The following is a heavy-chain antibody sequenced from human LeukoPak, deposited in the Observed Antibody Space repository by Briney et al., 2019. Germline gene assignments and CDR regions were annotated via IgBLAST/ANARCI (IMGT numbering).Heavy chain of an antibody. D-gene: IGHD1-26*01. V-gene: IGHV3-21*01. CDR2: ISSSSSYI. CDR3: ARGRYSGSYLVDY. Sequence: PGGSLRLSCAAPGFTFSSYSMNWVRQAPGKGLEWVSSISSSSSYIYYADSVKGRFTISRDNAKNSLYLQMNSLRAEDTAVYYCARGRYSGSYLVDYWGQGTLVTVSS. CDR1: GFTFSSYS. J-gene: IGHJ4*02.